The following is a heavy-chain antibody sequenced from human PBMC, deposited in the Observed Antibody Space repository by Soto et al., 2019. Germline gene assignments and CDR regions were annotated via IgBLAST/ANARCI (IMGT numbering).Heavy chain of an antibody. CDR3: ASCRGAKQGYYDMDV. V-gene: IGHV4-31*03. J-gene: IGHJ6*02. CDR2: IYNSGST. Sequence: QVQLQESGPGLVKPSQTLYLTCTVSGGSISSGGYCWNWIRQHPGKGLEWIGYIYNSGSTYYSPSLKSRVTISVDTSKNQFSLKLSSVIVADTAVYYCASCRGAKQGYYDMDVWGQGTTVTVSS. D-gene: IGHD3-10*01. CDR1: GGSISSGGYC.